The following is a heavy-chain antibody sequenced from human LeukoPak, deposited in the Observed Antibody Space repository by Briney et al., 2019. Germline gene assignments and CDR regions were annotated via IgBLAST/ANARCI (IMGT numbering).Heavy chain of an antibody. J-gene: IGHJ6*03. Sequence: GGSLRLSCAASGFTFSSYSMNWVRQAPGKGLEWVSYISSSGSTIYYADSVKGRFTISRDNAKNSLYLQMNSLRAEDTAVYYCARVLPSTVYYYYYMDVWGKGTTVTISS. D-gene: IGHD4-11*01. CDR3: ARVLPSTVYYYYYMDV. CDR2: ISSSGSTI. CDR1: GFTFSSYS. V-gene: IGHV3-48*04.